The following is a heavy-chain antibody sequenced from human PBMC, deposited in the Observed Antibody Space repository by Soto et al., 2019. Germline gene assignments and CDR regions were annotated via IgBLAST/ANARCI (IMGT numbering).Heavy chain of an antibody. CDR3: ARSPPYCTNGVCYAMSHSSGWYSIDY. V-gene: IGHV4-59*01. CDR1: GGSISSYY. Sequence: PLESLSLTCTVSGGSISSYYWSWIRQPPGKGLEWIGYIYYSGSTNYNPSLKSRVTISVDTSKNQFSLKLSSVTAADTAVYYCARSPPYCTNGVCYAMSHSSGWYSIDYWGQGTLVTVSS. J-gene: IGHJ4*02. D-gene: IGHD2-8*01. CDR2: IYYSGST.